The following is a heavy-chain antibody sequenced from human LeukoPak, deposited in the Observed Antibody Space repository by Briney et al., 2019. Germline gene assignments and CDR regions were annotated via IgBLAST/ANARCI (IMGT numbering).Heavy chain of an antibody. J-gene: IGHJ2*01. CDR3: ARQVRYSSSWYDNWYFDL. D-gene: IGHD6-13*01. CDR1: GVSISSYY. CDR2: IYYSGST. Sequence: SENLSLTCTVSGVSISSYYWSWIRQPPGKGLEWIGYIYYSGSTNYNPSLKSRVTISVDTSKNQFSLKLSSVTAADTAVYYCARQVRYSSSWYDNWYFDLWGRGTLVTVSS. V-gene: IGHV4-59*01.